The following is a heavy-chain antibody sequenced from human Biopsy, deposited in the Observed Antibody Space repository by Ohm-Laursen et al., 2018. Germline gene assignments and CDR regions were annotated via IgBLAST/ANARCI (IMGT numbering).Heavy chain of an antibody. V-gene: IGHV1-69*01. CDR2: IIGIFRTA. J-gene: IGHJ5*02. Sequence: SSVKVSCNASGGTFSSSAITWVRQAPGQGLEWMGGIIGIFRTAHYAQKFQGRVTITADESMSTAYMELSSLRSEDTAVYYCARGGGYNWNNGWFDPWGQGTLVTVSS. D-gene: IGHD1/OR15-1a*01. CDR1: GGTFSSSA. CDR3: ARGGGYNWNNGWFDP.